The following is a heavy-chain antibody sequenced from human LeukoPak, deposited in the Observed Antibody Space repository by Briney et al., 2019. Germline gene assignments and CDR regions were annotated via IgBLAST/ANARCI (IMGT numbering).Heavy chain of an antibody. V-gene: IGHV4-34*01. Sequence: SETLSLTCAVYGGSFSGYYWSWIRQPPGKGLEWIGEINHSGSTYYNPSLKSRVTISVDTSKNQFSLKLSSVTAADTAVYYCARDLYYDILTGYGYYYYYGMDVWGQGTTVTVSS. CDR1: GGSFSGYY. J-gene: IGHJ6*02. CDR3: ARDLYYDILTGYGYYYYYGMDV. D-gene: IGHD3-9*01. CDR2: INHSGST.